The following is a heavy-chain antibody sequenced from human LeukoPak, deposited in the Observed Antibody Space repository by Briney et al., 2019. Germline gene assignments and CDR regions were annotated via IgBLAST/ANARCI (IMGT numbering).Heavy chain of an antibody. J-gene: IGHJ1*01. CDR3: ARGALYYDSNGSQDPKYFQH. D-gene: IGHD3-22*01. CDR2: INHSGST. Sequence: PSETLSLTCAVYGGSFSGYYWSWIRQPPGKGLEWIGEINHSGSTNYNPSLKSRVTISVDTSKNQFSLKLSSVTAADTAVYYCARGALYYDSNGSQDPKYFQHWGQGTLVTVSS. CDR1: GGSFSGYY. V-gene: IGHV4-34*01.